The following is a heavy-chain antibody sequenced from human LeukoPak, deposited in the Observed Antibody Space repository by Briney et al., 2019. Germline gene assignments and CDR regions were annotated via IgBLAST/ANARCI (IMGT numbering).Heavy chain of an antibody. CDR1: GYTFTSYG. CDR2: ISAYNGNT. V-gene: IGHV1-18*01. CDR3: ARVAHSSGWKNRFDY. J-gene: IGHJ4*02. D-gene: IGHD6-19*01. Sequence: ASVKVSCKASGYTFTSYGISWVRQAPGQGVEWMGWISAYNGNTNYAQKLQGRVTMTTDTSTSTAYMELRSLRSDDTAVYYCARVAHSSGWKNRFDYWGQGTLVTVSS.